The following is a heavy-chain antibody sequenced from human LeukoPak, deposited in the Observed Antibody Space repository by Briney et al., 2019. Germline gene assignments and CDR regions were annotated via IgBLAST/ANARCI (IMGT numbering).Heavy chain of an antibody. Sequence: SETLSLTCTVSAASISTYSWSWIRHPPGKGLEWIGYIYYGGTTNYNPSLKSRVTISVDTSKNQFSLNLRSVSAADTAVYYCARLAGSYCDYTLKNFYYYYMDVWGKGTTVTVSS. D-gene: IGHD4-17*01. CDR1: AASISTYS. V-gene: IGHV4-59*08. CDR3: ARLAGSYCDYTLKNFYYYYMDV. CDR2: IYYGGTT. J-gene: IGHJ6*03.